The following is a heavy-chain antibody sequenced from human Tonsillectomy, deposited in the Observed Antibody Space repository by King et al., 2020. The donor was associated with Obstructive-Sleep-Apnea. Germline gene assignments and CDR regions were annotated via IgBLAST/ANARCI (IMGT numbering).Heavy chain of an antibody. D-gene: IGHD1-26*01. V-gene: IGHV4-38-2*02. Sequence: VQLQESGPGLVKPSETLSLTCTVSGYSISSGYYWGWIRQPPGKGLEWIGSFYHSGTTYYNPSLKSRVTISEDTSNNHFSLKLSSVTAADAAVYYCARGVSGRQDYWGQGTLVTVSS. CDR2: FYHSGTT. J-gene: IGHJ4*02. CDR3: ARGVSGRQDY. CDR1: GYSISSGYY.